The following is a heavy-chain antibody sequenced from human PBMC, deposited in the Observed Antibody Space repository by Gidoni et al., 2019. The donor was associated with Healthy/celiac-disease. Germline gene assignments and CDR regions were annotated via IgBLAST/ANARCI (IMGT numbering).Heavy chain of an antibody. D-gene: IGHD1-26*01. CDR2: ISGSGGST. Sequence: EVQLLESGGGLVQPGGSLRLSCAASGFTFSSYAMSWVRQAPGKGLEWVSAISGSGGSTYYADSVKGRFTISRDNSKNTLYLQMNSLRAEDTAVYYCAKDIVGATRSRGVLFDYWGQGTLVTVSS. V-gene: IGHV3-23*01. CDR1: GFTFSSYA. J-gene: IGHJ4*02. CDR3: AKDIVGATRSRGVLFDY.